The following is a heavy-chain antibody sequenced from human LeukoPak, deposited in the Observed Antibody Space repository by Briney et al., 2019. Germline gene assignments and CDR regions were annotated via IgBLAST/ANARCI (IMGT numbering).Heavy chain of an antibody. D-gene: IGHD3-22*01. CDR1: GFTFSNYG. J-gene: IGHJ3*02. V-gene: IGHV3-30*03. CDR3: ARADSSGFWWGRRRLVGAFDI. Sequence: PGGTLRLSCAVSGFTFSNYGMSWVRQAPGKGLEWVAVISYDGSNKYYADSVKGRFTISRDNSKNTLYLQMNSLRAEDTAVYYCARADSSGFWWGRRRLVGAFDIWGQGTMVTVSS. CDR2: ISYDGSNK.